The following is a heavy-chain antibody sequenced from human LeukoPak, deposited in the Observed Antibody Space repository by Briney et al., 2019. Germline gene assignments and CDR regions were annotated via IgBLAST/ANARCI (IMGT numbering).Heavy chain of an antibody. CDR2: INHNGNVN. CDR3: ARGGGLDV. J-gene: IGHJ6*02. D-gene: IGHD3-16*01. CDR1: GFTFRSYW. Sequence: GGSLRLSCAASGFTFRSYWMHWARQAPGQGLEWVASINHNGNVNYYVDSVKGRFTISRDNAKNSLYLQMRNLRAEDTAVYFCARGGGLDVWGQGATVTVSS. V-gene: IGHV3-7*03.